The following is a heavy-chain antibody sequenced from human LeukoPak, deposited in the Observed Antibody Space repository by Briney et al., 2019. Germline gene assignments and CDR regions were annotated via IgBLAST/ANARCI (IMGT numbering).Heavy chain of an antibody. Sequence: GGSLRLSCAASGFIFSSYSMNWVRQAPGKGLEWVAYISTSSSIIYYSDSAKGRFTISRDNAKNSLYLQMSSLRVEDTAVYYCAKVANYYYGSESYYFFEHWGQGTSVTASS. CDR1: GFIFSSYS. V-gene: IGHV3-48*04. CDR3: AKVANYYYGSESYYFFEH. J-gene: IGHJ4*02. CDR2: ISTSSSII. D-gene: IGHD3-10*01.